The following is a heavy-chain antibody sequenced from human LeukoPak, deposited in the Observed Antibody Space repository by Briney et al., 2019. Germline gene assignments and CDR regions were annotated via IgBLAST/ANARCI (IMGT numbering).Heavy chain of an antibody. V-gene: IGHV4-39*02. CDR3: ARDSSGWVDY. D-gene: IGHD6-19*01. CDR2: IYYSGST. CDR1: GGSISSSSYY. J-gene: IGHJ4*02. Sequence: SETLSLTCTVSGGSISSSSYYWGWIRQPPGKGLEWIGSIYYSGSTYYNPSLKSRVTISVDTSKNQFSLKLSSVTAADTAVYHCARDSSGWVDYWGQGTLVTVSS.